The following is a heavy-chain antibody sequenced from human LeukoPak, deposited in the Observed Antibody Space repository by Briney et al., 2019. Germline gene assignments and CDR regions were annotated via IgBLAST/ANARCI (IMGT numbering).Heavy chain of an antibody. Sequence: GGSLRLSCAASGFTFSSYSMNWVRQAPGKGLEWVSSISSSSSYIYYADSVKGRFTISRDNAKNSLYLQMNSLRAEDTAVYYCARVADYVWGSYRYSSYYFDYWGQGTLVTVSS. D-gene: IGHD3-16*02. J-gene: IGHJ4*02. CDR3: ARVADYVWGSYRYSSYYFDY. V-gene: IGHV3-21*01. CDR2: ISSSSSYI. CDR1: GFTFSSYS.